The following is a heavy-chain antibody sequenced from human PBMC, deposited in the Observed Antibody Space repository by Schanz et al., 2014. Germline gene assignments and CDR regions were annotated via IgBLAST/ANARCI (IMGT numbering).Heavy chain of an antibody. D-gene: IGHD6-19*01. J-gene: IGHJ4*02. CDR3: AASSGWHPSTDY. CDR2: ISDSGDTA. Sequence: DVHLLESGGGLVQPGGSLRLSCATSGFSLDIFAVSWVRQAPGKGLEWVSLISDSGDTAYYADSVKGRFTISRDNFKGALYLQMNSLRVEDTAVYYCAASSGWHPSTDYWGQGTLVTVSS. CDR1: GFSLDIFA. V-gene: IGHV3-23*01.